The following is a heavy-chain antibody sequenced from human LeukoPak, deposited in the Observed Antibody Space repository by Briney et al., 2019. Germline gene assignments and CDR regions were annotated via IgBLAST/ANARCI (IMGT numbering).Heavy chain of an antibody. J-gene: IGHJ4*02. CDR3: AIGLECSGGSCYSRPFDY. D-gene: IGHD2-15*01. Sequence: SETLSLTCTVSGVSISSYYWSWIRQPAGKGLEWIGRIYTSGSTNYNPSLKSRVTMSVDTSKNQFSLKLSSVTAADTAVYYCAIGLECSGGSCYSRPFDYWGQGTLVTVSS. CDR1: GVSISSYY. V-gene: IGHV4-4*07. CDR2: IYTSGST.